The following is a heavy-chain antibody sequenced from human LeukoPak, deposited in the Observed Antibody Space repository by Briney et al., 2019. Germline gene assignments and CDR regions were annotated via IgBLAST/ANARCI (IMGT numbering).Heavy chain of an antibody. J-gene: IGHJ4*02. CDR1: GGSFSGYY. V-gene: IGHV4-34*01. CDR3: ASLLGYSYERAFDY. CDR2: INHSGST. D-gene: IGHD5-18*01. Sequence: SETLSLTCAVYGGSFSGYYWSWIRQPPGKGLEWIGEINHSGSTNYNPSLKSRVTISVDTSKNQFSLKLSSVTAADTAVYYCASLLGYSYERAFDYWGQGTLVTVSS.